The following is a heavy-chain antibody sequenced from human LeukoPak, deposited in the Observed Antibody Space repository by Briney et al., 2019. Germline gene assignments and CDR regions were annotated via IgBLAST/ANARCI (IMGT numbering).Heavy chain of an antibody. V-gene: IGHV3-74*01. CDR2: INSDGSST. D-gene: IGHD3-22*01. CDR3: AREQRPITHGYYDSSGSPGY. J-gene: IGHJ4*02. CDR1: GFTFSSYW. Sequence: GGSLRLSCAASGFTFSSYWMHWVRQAPGKGLVWVSRINSDGSSTSYADSVKGRFTISRDNAKNTLYLQMNSLRAEDTAVYYCAREQRPITHGYYDSSGSPGYWGQGTLVTVSS.